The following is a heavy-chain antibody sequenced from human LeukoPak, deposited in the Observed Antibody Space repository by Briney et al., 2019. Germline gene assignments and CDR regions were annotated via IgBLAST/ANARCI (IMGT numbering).Heavy chain of an antibody. CDR2: IYSGGST. D-gene: IGHD1-26*01. Sequence: GGSLRLSCAASEFTFSDYYMSWVRQAPGKGLEWVSIIYSGGSTFYADSVKGRLTISRDNSKNTLYLQMNSLRAEDTAVYYCARGGSYLSAFDIWGQGTMVTVSS. J-gene: IGHJ3*02. CDR3: ARGGSYLSAFDI. CDR1: EFTFSDYY. V-gene: IGHV3-53*01.